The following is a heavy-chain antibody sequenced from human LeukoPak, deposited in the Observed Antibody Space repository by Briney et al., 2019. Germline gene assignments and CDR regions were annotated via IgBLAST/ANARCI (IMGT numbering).Heavy chain of an antibody. V-gene: IGHV4-59*01. D-gene: IGHD3-10*01. J-gene: IGHJ4*02. CDR2: IYYSGNT. CDR3: ARHYGSGTYPLEY. Sequence: SETLSLTCTVSGGSISSYYWSWIRQPPGKGLEWIGNIYYSGNTDYNPSLKRRVTISVDTSRNQFSLKLSSVTAADTAVYYCARHYGSGTYPLEYWGQGTLVTVSS. CDR1: GGSISSYY.